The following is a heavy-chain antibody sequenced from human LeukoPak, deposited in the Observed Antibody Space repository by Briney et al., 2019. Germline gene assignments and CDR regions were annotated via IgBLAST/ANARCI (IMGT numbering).Heavy chain of an antibody. V-gene: IGHV3-66*04. CDR3: ARQGFDSGFDY. CDR1: GFSFRRYY. CDR2: LFSGGDT. J-gene: IGHJ4*01. Sequence: SGGSLRLSCAASGFSFRRYYMSWVRQAPGKGLQWVSVLFSGGDTYYADSVKDRFSISRDSSRKTLFLQMNSLRADDTAVYYCARQGFDSGFDYWGHGTMVTVSS. D-gene: IGHD2-21*01.